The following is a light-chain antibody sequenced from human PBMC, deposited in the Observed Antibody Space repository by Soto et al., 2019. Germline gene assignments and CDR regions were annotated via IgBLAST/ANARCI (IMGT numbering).Light chain of an antibody. CDR2: GAS. J-gene: IGKJ3*01. CDR3: QQYNNWHFT. CDR1: QSVGNN. V-gene: IGKV3-15*01. Sequence: EIVMTQSPATLSVSPGERATLSCRASQSVGNNLAWYQQKPGQAPRLLIYGASTRATGIPARFSGSGSGTEFTLTNSSLQSEDFAVYYCQQYNNWHFTCGPGTKVDIQ.